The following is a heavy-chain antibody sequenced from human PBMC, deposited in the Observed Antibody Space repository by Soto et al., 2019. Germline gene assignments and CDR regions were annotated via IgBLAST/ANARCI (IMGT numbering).Heavy chain of an antibody. CDR1: GFTLDDYA. D-gene: IGHD6-19*01. CDR2: IYWNSGTI. Sequence: PGGSLRLSCAASGFTLDDYAMHWVRQAPGKGLEWVSSIYWNSGTIDYADSVKGRFTINPDTSKNQFSLQLNSVTPEYMAVYYCARDSFYFGSGLDYWGQGTLVTVSS. V-gene: IGHV3-9*03. J-gene: IGHJ4*02. CDR3: ARDSFYFGSGLDY.